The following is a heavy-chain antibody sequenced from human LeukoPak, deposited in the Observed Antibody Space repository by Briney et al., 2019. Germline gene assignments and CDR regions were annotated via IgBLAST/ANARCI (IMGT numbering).Heavy chain of an antibody. CDR3: ARARGNQDLLT. CDR1: GGSITNYY. J-gene: IGHJ4*02. V-gene: IGHV4-59*08. CDR2: IHNGGST. D-gene: IGHD4-23*01. Sequence: PSETLSLTCTVSGGSITNYYWSWIRQPPGKGLEWIGYIHNGGSTNHDPSLRSRVTMSVDTSKNQLSLQLFSVTAADTAVYYCARARGNQDLLTWGQGTLVTVSS.